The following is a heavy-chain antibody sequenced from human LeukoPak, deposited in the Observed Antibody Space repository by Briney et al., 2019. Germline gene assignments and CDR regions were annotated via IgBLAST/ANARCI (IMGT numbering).Heavy chain of an antibody. V-gene: IGHV3-21*01. CDR2: ISSSSSYI. CDR1: GFTFSSYS. J-gene: IGHJ3*02. Sequence: PGGSLRLSCAASGFTFSSYSMNWVRQAPGKGLEWVSSISSSSSYIYYADSVKGRFTISRDNAKNSLYLQMNSLRAEDTAVYYCASVSLAAAGKRAFDIWGQGTMVTVSS. D-gene: IGHD6-13*01. CDR3: ASVSLAAAGKRAFDI.